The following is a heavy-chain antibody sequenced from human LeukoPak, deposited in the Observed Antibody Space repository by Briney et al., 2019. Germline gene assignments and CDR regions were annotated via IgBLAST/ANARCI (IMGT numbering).Heavy chain of an antibody. V-gene: IGHV1-24*01. CDR1: GYTLTELS. CDR3: ATAVAGTVNHQTFDY. J-gene: IGHJ4*02. Sequence: ASVKVSCKVSGYTLTELSMHSVRQAPGKGLEWMGGFDPEDGETIYAQKFQGRVTMTEDTSTDTAYMELSSLRSEETAVYYCATAVAGTVNHQTFDYWGQGTLVTVSS. CDR2: FDPEDGET. D-gene: IGHD6-19*01.